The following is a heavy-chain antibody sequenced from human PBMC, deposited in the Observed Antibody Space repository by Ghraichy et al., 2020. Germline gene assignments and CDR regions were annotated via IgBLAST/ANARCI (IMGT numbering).Heavy chain of an antibody. V-gene: IGHV3-23*01. CDR3: ATPATFVAGGGADY. J-gene: IGHJ4*02. D-gene: IGHD6-13*01. CDR2: ISDSGDNT. Sequence: GESLRLSCAASGLTLSSYGMSWVRQAPGKGLELVSTISDSGDNTYYADSVKGRFTISRDNSKNTLYLQMNSLRAEDTAIYYCATPATFVAGGGADYWGQGTLGTVSS. CDR1: GLTLSSYG.